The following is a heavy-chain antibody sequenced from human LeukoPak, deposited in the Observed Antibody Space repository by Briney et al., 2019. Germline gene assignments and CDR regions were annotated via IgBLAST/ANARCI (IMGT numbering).Heavy chain of an antibody. V-gene: IGHV3-9*01. J-gene: IGHJ5*02. Sequence: GGSLRLSCAASGFTFDDYAMHWVRQAPGKGLEWVSGISWNSGSIGYADSVKGRFTISRDNAKNSLYLQMNSLRAEDTALYYCAKDSGGHYGGNWFDPWGQGTLVTVSS. CDR1: GFTFDDYA. CDR3: AKDSGGHYGGNWFDP. D-gene: IGHD3-16*01. CDR2: ISWNSGSI.